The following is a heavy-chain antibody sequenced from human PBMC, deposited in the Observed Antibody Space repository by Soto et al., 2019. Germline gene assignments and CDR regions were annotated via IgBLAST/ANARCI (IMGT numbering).Heavy chain of an antibody. CDR3: ARYIPGVRYYGMDV. CDR2: IGESGTPT. Sequence: GGSLILSCAASGFTFSSYAMKWVRQDTGKGLEWVSLIGESGTPTYYADSVKGRFTISRDNSGNTLFLEMYSLRAEDTAVYYCARYIPGVRYYGMDVWGQGTTVTVSS. D-gene: IGHD2-2*01. J-gene: IGHJ6*02. V-gene: IGHV3-23*01. CDR1: GFTFSSYA.